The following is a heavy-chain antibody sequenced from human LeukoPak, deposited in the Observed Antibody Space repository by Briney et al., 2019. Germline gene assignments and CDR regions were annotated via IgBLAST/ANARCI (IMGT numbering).Heavy chain of an antibody. CDR3: ARDFNWGLPIDY. Sequence: ASVKVSCKASGYTFTGYYMHWLRQAPGQGLEWMGWINPNSGGTDYAQKFQGRVTMTRDTSISTAYMELSRLRSDDTAVYYCARDFNWGLPIDYWGQGTLVTVSS. J-gene: IGHJ4*02. CDR1: GYTFTGYY. D-gene: IGHD7-27*01. V-gene: IGHV1-2*02. CDR2: INPNSGGT.